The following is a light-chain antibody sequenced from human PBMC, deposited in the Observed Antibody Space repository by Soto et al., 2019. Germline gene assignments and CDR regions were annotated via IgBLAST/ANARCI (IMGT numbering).Light chain of an antibody. Sequence: QSVLTQPPSVSGAPGQRVTISCTGSSSNIGAGYDVHWYQQLPGTAPKLLIYGNSNRPSAVPDRFSGSKSGTSASLAITGLQAEDEADYYCQSYDSSLSGPRVFGGGTKVTVL. CDR3: QSYDSSLSGPRV. J-gene: IGLJ2*01. V-gene: IGLV1-40*01. CDR2: GNS. CDR1: SSNIGAGYD.